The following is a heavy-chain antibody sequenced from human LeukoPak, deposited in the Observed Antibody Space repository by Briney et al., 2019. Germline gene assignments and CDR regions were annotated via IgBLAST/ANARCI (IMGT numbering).Heavy chain of an antibody. V-gene: IGHV4-34*01. J-gene: IGHJ4*02. CDR2: IDHSGST. Sequence: SETLSLTCAVYGGSFSGYYWSWIRQPPGKGLEWIGEIDHSGSTNYNPSLKSRVNMSVDTSKNQFSLKLSSVTAADTAVYYCARVGNSYGSWDFDYWGQGTLVTVSS. D-gene: IGHD5-18*01. CDR3: ARVGNSYGSWDFDY. CDR1: GGSFSGYY.